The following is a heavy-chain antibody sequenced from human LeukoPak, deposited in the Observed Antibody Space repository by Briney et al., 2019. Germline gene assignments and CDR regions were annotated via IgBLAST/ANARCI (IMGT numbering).Heavy chain of an antibody. CDR3: TRRGNRWGDS. J-gene: IGHJ4*02. V-gene: IGHV3-66*04. Sequence: GGSLRLSCAAFGFTVSSNYMSWVRQAPGKGLEWVSVIFGGGGTYYGDSVKGRFTISRDNAKSSLFLQMNSLRVEDTALYYCTRRGNRWGDSWGQGTLVTVSS. CDR1: GFTVSSNY. D-gene: IGHD3-16*01. CDR2: IFGGGGT.